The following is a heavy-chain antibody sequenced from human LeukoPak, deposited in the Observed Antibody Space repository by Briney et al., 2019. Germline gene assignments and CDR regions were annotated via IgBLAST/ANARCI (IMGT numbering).Heavy chain of an antibody. CDR3: AKDGSIAVAGTLGY. Sequence: GRSLRLSCAASGFTFSSYAMSWVRQAPGKGLEWVSAISGSGGSTYYADCVKGRFTISRDNSKNTLYLQMNSLRAEDTAVYYCAKDGSIAVAGTLGYWGQGTLVTVSS. J-gene: IGHJ4*02. V-gene: IGHV3-23*01. CDR2: ISGSGGST. CDR1: GFTFSSYA. D-gene: IGHD6-19*01.